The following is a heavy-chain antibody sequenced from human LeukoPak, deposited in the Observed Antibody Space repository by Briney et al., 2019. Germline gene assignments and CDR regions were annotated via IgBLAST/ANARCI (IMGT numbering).Heavy chain of an antibody. CDR3: ARDSYLYSSSTRCAFDI. V-gene: IGHV4-4*07. CDR2: IYTSGST. CDR1: GGSISSYY. Sequence: PSETLSLTCTVSGGSISSYYWSWIRQPAGKGLEWIGRIYTSGSTNYNPSLKSRVTMSVDTSKNQFSLKLSSVTAAATAVYYCARDSYLYSSSTRCAFDIWGQGTMVTVSS. J-gene: IGHJ3*02. D-gene: IGHD2-2*01.